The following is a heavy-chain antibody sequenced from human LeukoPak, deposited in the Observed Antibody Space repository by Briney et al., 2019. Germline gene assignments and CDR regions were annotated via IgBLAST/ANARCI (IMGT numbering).Heavy chain of an antibody. CDR1: GGTFSSYA. CDR3: ARGVSGSECQD. V-gene: IGHV1-69*13. CDR2: IIPIFGTA. Sequence: SAKVSCKASGGTFSSYAISWVRQAPGQGLEWMGGIIPIFGTANYAQKYKGRVTITAEESTSTAYMELSSLRSEDTAVYYCARGVSGSECQDWGQGTLVTVSS. D-gene: IGHD3-10*01. J-gene: IGHJ4*02.